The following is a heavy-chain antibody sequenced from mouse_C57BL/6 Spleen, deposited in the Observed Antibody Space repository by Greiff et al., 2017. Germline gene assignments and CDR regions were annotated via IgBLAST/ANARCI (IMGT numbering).Heavy chain of an antibody. J-gene: IGHJ1*03. D-gene: IGHD2-3*01. Sequence: QVQLQQPGAELVRPGSSVKLSCKASGYTFTSYWMDWVKQRPGQGLEWIGNIYPSDSETHYNQKFKDKATLTVDKSSSTAYMQLSSLTSEDSAVYYCARRDDYRYFDVWGTGTTVTVSS. CDR1: GYTFTSYW. CDR2: IYPSDSET. CDR3: ARRDDYRYFDV. V-gene: IGHV1-61*01.